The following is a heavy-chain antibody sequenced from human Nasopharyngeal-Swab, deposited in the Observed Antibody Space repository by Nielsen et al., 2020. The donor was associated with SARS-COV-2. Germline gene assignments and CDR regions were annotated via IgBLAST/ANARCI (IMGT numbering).Heavy chain of an antibody. CDR1: GFTFSSYG. Sequence: GESLKISCAASGFTFSSYGMHWVRQAPGKGLEWVAVISYDGSNKYYADSVKGRFTISRDNSKNTLYLQMSSLRAEDTAVYYCVKDQGDFWSGYYWSYYGMDVWGQGTTVTVSS. J-gene: IGHJ6*02. V-gene: IGHV3-30*18. CDR2: ISYDGSNK. CDR3: VKDQGDFWSGYYWSYYGMDV. D-gene: IGHD3-3*01.